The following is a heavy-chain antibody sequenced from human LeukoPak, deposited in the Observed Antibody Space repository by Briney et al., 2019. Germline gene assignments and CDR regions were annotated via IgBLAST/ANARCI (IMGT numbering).Heavy chain of an antibody. CDR1: GGSFSGYY. V-gene: IGHV4-34*01. CDR3: ARPLGYSSGWYAY. Sequence: PSETLSLTCAVYGGSFSGYYWSWIRQPPGKGLEWIGEINHSGSTNYNPSLKSRVTISVDTSKNQFSLKLSSVTAADTAVYYCARPLGYSSGWYAYWGQGTLVTVSS. J-gene: IGHJ4*02. D-gene: IGHD6-19*01. CDR2: INHSGST.